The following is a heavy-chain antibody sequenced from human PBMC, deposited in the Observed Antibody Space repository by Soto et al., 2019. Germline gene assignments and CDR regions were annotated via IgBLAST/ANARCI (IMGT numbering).Heavy chain of an antibody. CDR3: ARHPVYATGWQIDY. CDR2: IYNSGRT. J-gene: IGHJ4*02. Sequence: SVPMCLPCTVACGSSISNIYHWGCISKPPGKGLEWIGRIYNSGRTYYNASLKSRVSISIDTSKNQFSLKLTSVTAADTAVYYCARHPVYATGWQIDYWGQGALVTVSS. CDR1: CGSSISNIYH. D-gene: IGHD2-2*01. V-gene: IGHV4-39*01.